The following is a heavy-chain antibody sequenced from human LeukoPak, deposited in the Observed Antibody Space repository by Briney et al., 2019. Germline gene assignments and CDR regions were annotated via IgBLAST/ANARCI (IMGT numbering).Heavy chain of an antibody. CDR2: ISSSSSTI. Sequence: GGSLRLSCADSGFTFSGYWMNWVRQAPGKGLEWVSYISSSSSTIYYADSVKGRFTISRDNAKNSLYLQMNSLRAEDTAVYYCARTVDHFDYWGQGTLVTVSS. CDR3: ARTVDHFDY. D-gene: IGHD2-21*01. J-gene: IGHJ4*02. V-gene: IGHV3-48*01. CDR1: GFTFSGYW.